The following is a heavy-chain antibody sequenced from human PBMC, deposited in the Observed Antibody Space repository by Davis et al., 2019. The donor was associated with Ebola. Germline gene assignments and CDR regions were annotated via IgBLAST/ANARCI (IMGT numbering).Heavy chain of an antibody. Sequence: KVSCKGSTSSFTNNWIHWVRQMPGKGLEWIGILYPGASNTKYSPSFRGQVTVSADKSISTAYLQWSSLKASDTAMYYCARQENGWFDPWGQGTLVTVSS. CDR2: LYPGASNT. D-gene: IGHD2-8*01. CDR1: TSSFTNNW. CDR3: ARQENGWFDP. J-gene: IGHJ5*02. V-gene: IGHV5-51*01.